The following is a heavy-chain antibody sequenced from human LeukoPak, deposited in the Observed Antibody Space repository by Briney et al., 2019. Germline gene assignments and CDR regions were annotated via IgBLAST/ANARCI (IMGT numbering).Heavy chain of an antibody. CDR3: ATWAFYHGLDV. V-gene: IGHV3-43*02. Sequence: GGSLRLSCAASGFTFDDYAMNWVRQVPGRGLEWVSLIRADGGRTYYADSVNGRFTISRDNSKNSLYLQMNSLRTDDTALYYCATWAFYHGLDVWGQGSTITVSS. CDR1: GFTFDDYA. D-gene: IGHD2/OR15-2a*01. CDR2: IRADGGRT. J-gene: IGHJ6*02.